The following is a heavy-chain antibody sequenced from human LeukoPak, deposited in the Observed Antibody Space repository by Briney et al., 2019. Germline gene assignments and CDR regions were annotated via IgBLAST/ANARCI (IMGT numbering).Heavy chain of an antibody. Sequence: PSETLSLTCTVSGGSISSGGYYWSWIRQHPGKGLEWIGYIYYSGSSYYNPSLKSRVTISVDTSKNQFSLKLSSVTAADTAVYYCASWWLNRYCSSTSCLREPFDYWGQGTLVTVSS. J-gene: IGHJ4*02. CDR3: ASWWLNRYCSSTSCLREPFDY. D-gene: IGHD2-2*01. CDR2: IYYSGSS. CDR1: GGSISSGGYY. V-gene: IGHV4-31*03.